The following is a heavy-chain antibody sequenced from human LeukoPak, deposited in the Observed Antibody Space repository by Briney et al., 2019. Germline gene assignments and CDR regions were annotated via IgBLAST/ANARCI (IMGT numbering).Heavy chain of an antibody. D-gene: IGHD3-10*01. J-gene: IGHJ4*02. CDR2: ISAYNGNT. CDR1: GYTFTSYG. Sequence: ASVKVSCKASGYTFTSYGISWVRQAPGQGLEWMGWISAYNGNTNYAQKLQGRVTMTTDTSTSTAHMELRSLRSDDTAVYYCATLWFGEYPFDYWGQGTLVTVSS. CDR3: ATLWFGEYPFDY. V-gene: IGHV1-18*04.